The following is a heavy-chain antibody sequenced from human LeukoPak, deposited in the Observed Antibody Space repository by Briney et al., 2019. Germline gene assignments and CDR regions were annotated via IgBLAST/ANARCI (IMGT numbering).Heavy chain of an antibody. CDR3: AREIAGVLDY. V-gene: IGHV4-61*01. D-gene: IGHD6-13*01. J-gene: IGHJ4*02. CDR1: GGSVSSGSYY. Sequence: SESLSLTCTVSGGSVSSGSYYWSCLRQPPGKGLEWIGYIYYSASTNYNPSLKSRVTISVDTSKNQFSLKLSSVTAADTAVYYCAREIAGVLDYWGQGTLVTVSS. CDR2: IYYSAST.